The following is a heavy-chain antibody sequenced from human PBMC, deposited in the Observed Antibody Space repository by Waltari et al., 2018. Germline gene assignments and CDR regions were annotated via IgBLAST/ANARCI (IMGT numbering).Heavy chain of an antibody. D-gene: IGHD1-20*01. V-gene: IGHV4-4*07. J-gene: IGHJ3*02. Sequence: QVQLQESGPGLVKPSETLSLTCTVSGGSIHNYYWSWIRQPAGKGLEWIGRVYTSENTNYNPSIKSRVAMSVDTSKNQFSLRLNSVTAADTAVYYCARDDNRQAFDIWGQGIVVTVSS. CDR1: GGSIHNYY. CDR3: ARDDNRQAFDI. CDR2: VYTSENT.